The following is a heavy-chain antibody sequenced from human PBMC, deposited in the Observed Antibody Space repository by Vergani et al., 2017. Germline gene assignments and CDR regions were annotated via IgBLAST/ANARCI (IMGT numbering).Heavy chain of an antibody. J-gene: IGHJ4*02. D-gene: IGHD2-8*01. Sequence: QVQLVQSGAEVKKPGASVKVSCKASGYTFTGYYMHWVRQAPGQGLEWMGGIIPIFGTANYAQKFQGRVTITADKSTSTAYMELSSLRSEDTAVYYCAILGMVYAFDYWGQGTLVTVSS. V-gene: IGHV1-69*06. CDR2: IIPIFGTA. CDR1: GYTFTGYY. CDR3: AILGMVYAFDY.